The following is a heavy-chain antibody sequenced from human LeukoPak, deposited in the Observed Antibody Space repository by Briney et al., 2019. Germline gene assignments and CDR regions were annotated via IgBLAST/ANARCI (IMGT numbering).Heavy chain of an antibody. J-gene: IGHJ5*02. CDR3: ARHKERYCSSTACYPWFDP. Sequence: GESLKISCKGSGYSFTSYWIGWVRQMPGKGLEWMGIIYPGDSDTRYSPSFQGQVTISADKSISTAYLQWSSLRASDTAMYYCARHKERYCSSTACYPWFDPWGQGTLVTVSS. V-gene: IGHV5-51*01. CDR2: IYPGDSDT. D-gene: IGHD2-2*01. CDR1: GYSFTSYW.